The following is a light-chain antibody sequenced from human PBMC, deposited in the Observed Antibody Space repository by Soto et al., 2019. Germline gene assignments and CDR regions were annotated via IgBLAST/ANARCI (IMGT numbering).Light chain of an antibody. J-gene: IGKJ1*01. V-gene: IGKV2-30*01. CDR3: MQGSHWPRT. CDR1: QSLVNSDGNTY. CDR2: KVS. Sequence: EVVMTQSPLSLPVTLGQPASISCRSSQSLVNSDGNTYLNWFHQRPGQSPRRLIHKVSKRDSGVPDRFSGSGSGTDFTLRISRVEAEDVGVYYCMQGSHWPRTFGQGTRVEIK.